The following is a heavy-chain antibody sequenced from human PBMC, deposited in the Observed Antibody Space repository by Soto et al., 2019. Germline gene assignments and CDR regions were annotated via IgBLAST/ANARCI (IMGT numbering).Heavy chain of an antibody. CDR1: GGTFSSYA. CDR3: ARGFRYFDWLPAPYYYGMDV. CDR2: IIPIFGTA. Sequence: GASVKVSCKASGGTFSSYAISWVRQAPGQGLEWMGGIIPIFGTANYAQKFQGRVTITADESTSTAYMELSSLRSEDTAVYYCARGFRYFDWLPAPYYYGMDVWGQGTTVTVSS. V-gene: IGHV1-69*13. D-gene: IGHD3-9*01. J-gene: IGHJ6*02.